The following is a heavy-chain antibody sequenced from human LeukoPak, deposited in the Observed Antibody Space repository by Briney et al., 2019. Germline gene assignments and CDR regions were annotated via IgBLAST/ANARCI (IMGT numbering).Heavy chain of an antibody. V-gene: IGHV3-7*01. D-gene: IGHD3-22*01. J-gene: IGHJ4*02. CDR3: ARDLYRIVVVPHYFDY. CDR1: GFNFDTYG. CDR2: IKQDGSEK. Sequence: SGGSLRLSCAASGFNFDTYGLSWVRQAPGKGLEWVANIKQDGSEKYYVDSVKGRFTISRDNAKNSLYLQMNSLRAEDTAVYYCARDLYRIVVVPHYFDYWGQGTLVTVSS.